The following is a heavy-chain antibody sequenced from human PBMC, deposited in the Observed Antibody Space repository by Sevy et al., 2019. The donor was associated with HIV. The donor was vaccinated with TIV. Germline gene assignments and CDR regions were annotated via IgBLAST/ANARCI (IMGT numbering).Heavy chain of an antibody. CDR3: AKVLNPALESMMEVTVRSLKGFDV. V-gene: IGHV3-23*01. Sequence: GGSLTLSCAASGFTFNTHVMNWVRHAPGKGLEWVSSISGFGNTYYADSVRGRFTISRDNAKNTLYLQMNSLRADDTAVYYCAKVLNPALESMMEVTVRSLKGFDVWGQGTMVTVSS. J-gene: IGHJ3*01. CDR1: GFTFNTHV. D-gene: IGHD3-22*01. CDR2: ISGFGNT.